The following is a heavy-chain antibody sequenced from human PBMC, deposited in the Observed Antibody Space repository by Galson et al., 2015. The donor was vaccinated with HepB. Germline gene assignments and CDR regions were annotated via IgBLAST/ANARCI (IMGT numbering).Heavy chain of an antibody. CDR3: ARDIVVVRRTFDP. J-gene: IGHJ5*02. D-gene: IGHD2-2*01. CDR1: GFTSSSYS. Sequence: SLRLSCATSGFTSSSYSMNWVRQAPGKGLEWVSSISSSSSYIYYADSVKGRFTISRDNAKNSLYLQMNSLRAEDTAVYYCARDIVVVRRTFDPWGQGTLVTVSS. CDR2: ISSSSSYI. V-gene: IGHV3-21*01.